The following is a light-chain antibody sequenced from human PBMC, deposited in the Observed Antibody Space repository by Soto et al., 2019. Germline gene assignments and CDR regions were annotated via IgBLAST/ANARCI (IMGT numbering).Light chain of an antibody. Sequence: DIQMTQSPSSLSASVGDRVTITCRASQSISSYLNWYQQKPGKAPKLLIYAASSLQSGVPSRFSGSGSGTDFTLTISSLQPEYFATYYCQQSDSTLFTFGPGTKVDIK. V-gene: IGKV1-39*01. J-gene: IGKJ3*01. CDR1: QSISSY. CDR2: AAS. CDR3: QQSDSTLFT.